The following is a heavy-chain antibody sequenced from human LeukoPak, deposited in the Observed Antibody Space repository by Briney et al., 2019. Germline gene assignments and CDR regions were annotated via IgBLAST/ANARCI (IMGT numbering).Heavy chain of an antibody. D-gene: IGHD2-21*01. CDR2: INPNSGGT. V-gene: IGHV1-2*02. CDR3: ARADRLEGGAYLIGP. J-gene: IGHJ5*02. CDR1: GYRFTDYS. Sequence: PSVKVSCKTSGYRFTDYSMRWVRQAPGQGLERMGLINPNSGGTTSPQKFQGRVTMTSATSITKNYMDLKLMTSDDTAIYYYARADRLEGGAYLIGPWGQGTLVTVSS.